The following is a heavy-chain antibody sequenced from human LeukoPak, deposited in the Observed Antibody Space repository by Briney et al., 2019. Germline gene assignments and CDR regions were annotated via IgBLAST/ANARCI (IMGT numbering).Heavy chain of an antibody. V-gene: IGHV3-21*01. J-gene: IGHJ4*02. CDR1: GFSISSSA. CDR3: ARAQQSSHVRVVDIVVVPAAVDY. D-gene: IGHD2-2*03. CDR2: INNVASHI. Sequence: PGGSLRLSCAASGFSISSSAMNWVRQAPGKGLEWVSSINNVASHIYYAGSVRGRFTISRDNAKNSLYLQMNSLRAEDTAVYYCARAQQSSHVRVVDIVVVPAAVDYWGQGTLVTVSS.